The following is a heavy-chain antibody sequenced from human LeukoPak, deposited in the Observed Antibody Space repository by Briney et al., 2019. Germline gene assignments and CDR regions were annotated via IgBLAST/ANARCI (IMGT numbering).Heavy chain of an antibody. J-gene: IGHJ4*02. D-gene: IGHD3-16*01. CDR3: ATVGDYIWGSYNDY. CDR1: GFTFSSYW. V-gene: IGHV4-59*12. CDR2: IYYTGST. Sequence: GSLRLSCAASGFTFSSYWMSWVRQAPGKGLEWIGYIYYTGSTYYNPSLTSRVTISIDTSRNQFSLHLSSVTAADTAVYYCATVGDYIWGSYNDYWGQGTLVTVSS.